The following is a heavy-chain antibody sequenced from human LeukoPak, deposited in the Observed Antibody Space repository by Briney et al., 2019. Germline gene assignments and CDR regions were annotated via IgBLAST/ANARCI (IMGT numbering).Heavy chain of an antibody. CDR2: IYTSGST. CDR3: ARESNDYSNYGGVY. D-gene: IGHD4-11*01. CDR1: GGSISSYY. J-gene: IGHJ4*02. Sequence: SETLSLTCTVSGGSISSYYWSWIRQPAGKGLEWIGRIYTSGSTNYNPSLRSRVTMSVDTSKNQFSLKLSSVTAADTAVYYCARESNDYSNYGGVYWGQGTLVTVSS. V-gene: IGHV4-4*07.